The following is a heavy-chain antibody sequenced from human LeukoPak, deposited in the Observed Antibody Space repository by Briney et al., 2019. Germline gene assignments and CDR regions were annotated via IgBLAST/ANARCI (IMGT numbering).Heavy chain of an antibody. Sequence: GGSLRLSCAASGFTVSSNYMSWVRQAPGKGLEWVSVIYSGGSTYYADFVKGRFTISRDNSKNTLYLQMNSLRAEDTAVYYCAREPPLYYYGSGRRRGGYFDYWGQGTLVTVSS. CDR2: IYSGGST. CDR1: GFTVSSNY. D-gene: IGHD3-10*01. V-gene: IGHV3-66*01. CDR3: AREPPLYYYGSGRRRGGYFDY. J-gene: IGHJ4*02.